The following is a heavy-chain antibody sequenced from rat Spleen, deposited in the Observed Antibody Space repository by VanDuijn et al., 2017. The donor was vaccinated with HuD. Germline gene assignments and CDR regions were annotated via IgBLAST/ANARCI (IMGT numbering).Heavy chain of an antibody. CDR2: INYEGSNT. Sequence: EVQLVESGGGLVQPGRSLKLSCAASGFTFDDYHMAWVRQAPTKGLEWVASINYEGSNTYYRDSVKGRFTLSRDNAKSSLYLQMDSLRSEDTATYYCTRDRILRSTGFDYWGQGVMVTVSS. D-gene: IGHD1-6*01. CDR3: TRDRILRSTGFDY. CDR1: GFTFDDYH. J-gene: IGHJ2*01. V-gene: IGHV5-20*01.